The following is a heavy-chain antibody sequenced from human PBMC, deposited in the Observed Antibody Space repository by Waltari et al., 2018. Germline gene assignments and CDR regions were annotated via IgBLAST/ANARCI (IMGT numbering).Heavy chain of an antibody. V-gene: IGHV3-9*01. CDR2: INWNSGSI. CDR1: GFTFDDYA. J-gene: IGHJ3*02. CDR3: AKKNDEVFDRNGLVYDAFDM. D-gene: IGHD3-22*01. Sequence: EVQLVESGGGLVQPGRSLRLSWVGSGFTFDDYAMHWVRHAPGKGLEWVSGINWNSGSIGYGDSVKGRFIISRDNARNSVHLQMNGLTSEDTALYYCAKKNDEVFDRNGLVYDAFDMWGQGTMVTVSS.